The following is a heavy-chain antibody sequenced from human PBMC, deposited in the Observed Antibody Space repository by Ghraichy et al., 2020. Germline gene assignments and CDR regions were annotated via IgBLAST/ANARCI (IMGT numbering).Heavy chain of an antibody. D-gene: IGHD6-19*01. V-gene: IGHV1-46*03. Sequence: ASVKVSCKASGYTFTSYYMHWVRQAPGQGLEWMGIINPSGGSTSYAQKFQGRVTMTRDTSTSTVYMELSSLRSEDTAVYYCAREVGYSSGWYLDLGAFDIWGQGTMVTVSS. CDR3: AREVGYSSGWYLDLGAFDI. J-gene: IGHJ3*02. CDR1: GYTFTSYY. CDR2: INPSGGST.